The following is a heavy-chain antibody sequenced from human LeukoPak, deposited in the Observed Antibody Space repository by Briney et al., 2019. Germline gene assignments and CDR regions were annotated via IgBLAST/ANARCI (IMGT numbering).Heavy chain of an antibody. Sequence: GGSLRLSCAASGFTFSSYAMSWVRQAPGKGLEWVSAISGSGGSTYYADSAKGRFTISRDNSKNTLYLQMNSLRAEDTAVYYCAKFIPHIVVVTYFDYWGQGTLVTVSS. V-gene: IGHV3-23*01. CDR2: ISGSGGST. CDR1: GFTFSSYA. J-gene: IGHJ4*02. D-gene: IGHD2-21*02. CDR3: AKFIPHIVVVTYFDY.